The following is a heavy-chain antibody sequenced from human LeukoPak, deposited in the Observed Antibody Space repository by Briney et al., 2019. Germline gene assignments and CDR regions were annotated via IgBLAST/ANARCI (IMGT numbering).Heavy chain of an antibody. J-gene: IGHJ3*02. V-gene: IGHV3-23*01. Sequence: GGSLGLSCAASGFTFSSYAMSWVRQAPGKGLEWVSAISGSGGSTYYADSVKGRFTISRDNSKNTLYLQMNSLRAEDTAVYYCAKDFWKVYGSGKGAFDIWGQGTMVTVSS. D-gene: IGHD3-10*01. CDR2: ISGSGGST. CDR3: AKDFWKVYGSGKGAFDI. CDR1: GFTFSSYA.